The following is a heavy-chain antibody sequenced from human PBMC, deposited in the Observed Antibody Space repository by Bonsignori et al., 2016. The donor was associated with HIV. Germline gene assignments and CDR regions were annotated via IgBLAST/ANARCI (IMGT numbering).Heavy chain of an antibody. CDR2: INPSGGST. J-gene: IGHJ6*03. Sequence: WVRQAPGQGPEWMGIINPSGGSTSYAQKFQGRVTMTRDTSTSTVYMELSSLRSEDTAVYYCARLGRSSSWYTDYYYYMDVWGKGTTVTVSS. V-gene: IGHV1-46*01. D-gene: IGHD6-13*01. CDR3: ARLGRSSSWYTDYYYYMDV.